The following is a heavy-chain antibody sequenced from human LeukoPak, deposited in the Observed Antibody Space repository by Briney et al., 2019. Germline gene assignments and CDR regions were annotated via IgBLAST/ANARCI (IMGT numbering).Heavy chain of an antibody. CDR2: ISYDGTNK. Sequence: GGSLRLSCAASGFTFSSYAMHWVRQAPGKGLEWVAVISYDGTNKYYADSVKGRFTISRDNSKNTLFLQMNSLRAEDTAVYYCARSNYYDSRSWGFDIWGQGTMVTVSS. CDR1: GFTFSSYA. D-gene: IGHD3-22*01. CDR3: ARSNYYDSRSWGFDI. V-gene: IGHV3-30*04. J-gene: IGHJ3*02.